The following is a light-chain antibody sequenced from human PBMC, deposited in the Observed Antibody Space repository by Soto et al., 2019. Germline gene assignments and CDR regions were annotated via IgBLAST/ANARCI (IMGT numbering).Light chain of an antibody. J-gene: IGKJ1*01. CDR3: QQYGSSRT. CDR1: QSVSSSY. CDR2: GAS. Sequence: EIVLTQSPGTLSLSPGERATLSCRASQSVSSSYFAWYQQKPGQAPRLLIYGASSRATVTADRCSGSGSGTVFTLSISRLEQDDFAVYCRQQYGSSRTFGRGTKVEIK. V-gene: IGKV3-20*01.